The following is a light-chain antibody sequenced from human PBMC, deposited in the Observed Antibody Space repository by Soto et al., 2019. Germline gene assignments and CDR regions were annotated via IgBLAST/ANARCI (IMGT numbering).Light chain of an antibody. Sequence: DIHLTQSPSTLSASVGDRVTFTCRATQSVSSWLAWYQKKPGKAPKLLIYDASSLESGVPSRFRGSGSGTEFTLTISSLQPDDFETYYCQQYDSYSITFGQGTRLEIK. J-gene: IGKJ5*01. CDR1: QSVSSW. V-gene: IGKV1-5*01. CDR2: DAS. CDR3: QQYDSYSIT.